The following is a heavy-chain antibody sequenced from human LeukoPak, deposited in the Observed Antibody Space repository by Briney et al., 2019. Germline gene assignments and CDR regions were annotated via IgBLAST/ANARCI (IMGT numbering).Heavy chain of an antibody. CDR1: GFTFSSYA. CDR2: ISGSGGST. J-gene: IGHJ4*02. Sequence: GGSLRLSCAASGFTFSSYAMSWVRQAPGKGLEWVSAISGSGGSTYYADSVKGRFTISRDNSKNTLYLQMNSLRAEDTAVYYCAITRPRYYDSPLDHWGQGTLVTVSS. V-gene: IGHV3-23*01. CDR3: AITRPRYYDSPLDH. D-gene: IGHD3-22*01.